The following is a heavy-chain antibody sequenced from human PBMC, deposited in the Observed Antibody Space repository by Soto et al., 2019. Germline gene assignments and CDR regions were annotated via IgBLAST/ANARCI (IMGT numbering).Heavy chain of an antibody. CDR1: GYTFTSYD. V-gene: IGHV1-8*01. D-gene: IGHD2-15*01. J-gene: IGHJ6*03. CDR2: MNPNSGNT. CDR3: ARGAVAYCSGGSCYNVDYMDV. Sequence: ASVKVSCKASGYTFTSYDINWVRQATGQGLEWMGWMNPNSGNTGYAQKFQGRVTMTRNTSISTAYMELSSLRSEDTAVYYCARGAVAYCSGGSCYNVDYMDVWGKGTTVTVSS.